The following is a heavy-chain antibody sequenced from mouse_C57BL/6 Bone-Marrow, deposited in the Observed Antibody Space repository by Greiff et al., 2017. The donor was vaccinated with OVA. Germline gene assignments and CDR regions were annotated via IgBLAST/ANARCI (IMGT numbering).Heavy chain of an antibody. Sequence: QVQLQQSGPELVKPGASVKISCKASGYAFSSSWMNWVKQRPGKGLEWIGRIYPGDGDTNYNGKFKGKATLTADKSSSTAYMQLSSLTSEDSAVYFCATRGGNPFDNWDQGTTLTVSS. CDR1: GYAFSSSW. J-gene: IGHJ2*01. V-gene: IGHV1-82*01. D-gene: IGHD2-1*01. CDR2: IYPGDGDT. CDR3: ATRGGNPFDN.